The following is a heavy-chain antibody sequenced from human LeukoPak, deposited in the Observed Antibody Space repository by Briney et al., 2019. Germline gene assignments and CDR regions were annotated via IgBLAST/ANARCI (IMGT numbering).Heavy chain of an antibody. D-gene: IGHD6-13*01. V-gene: IGHV3-43D*04. CDR3: AKDRSSWQAYYFDA. Sequence: GGSLRLSCAASGFTFDDYAMHWVRQAPGKGLEWVSLISWDGDSTYYADSVKGRFTVSRDNSKNSLYLQMNSLRAEDTALYYCAKDRSSWQAYYFDAWGQGTLVTVSS. CDR2: ISWDGDST. J-gene: IGHJ4*02. CDR1: GFTFDDYA.